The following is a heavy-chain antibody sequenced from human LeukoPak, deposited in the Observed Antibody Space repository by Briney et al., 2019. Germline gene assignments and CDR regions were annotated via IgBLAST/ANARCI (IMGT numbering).Heavy chain of an antibody. CDR1: CGSISSGSYY. V-gene: IGHV4-61*02. CDR3: ARDEPDYYDSSGYEPNDAFDI. CDR2: IYTSGST. D-gene: IGHD3-22*01. Sequence: SQTLSLTCTVSCGSISSGSYYWSWIRQPAGKGLEWIGRIYTSGSTNYNPSLKSRVTISVDTSKNQFSLKLSSVTAADTAVYYCARDEPDYYDSSGYEPNDAFDIWGQGTMVTVSS. J-gene: IGHJ3*02.